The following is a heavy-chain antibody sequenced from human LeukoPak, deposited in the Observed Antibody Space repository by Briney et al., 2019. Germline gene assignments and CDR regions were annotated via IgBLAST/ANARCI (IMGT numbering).Heavy chain of an antibody. CDR3: AKRLGGNSL. D-gene: IGHD4-23*01. J-gene: IGHJ4*02. CDR1: GFTFNSYS. V-gene: IGHV3-21*04. CDR2: VSSTSTYI. Sequence: GGSLRLSCAASGFTFNSYSMNWVRQAPGKGLEWVSSVSSTSTYIYYADSVKGRFTISRDNSKNTLYLQMNSLRAEDTAVYYCAKRLGGNSLWGQGTLVTVSS.